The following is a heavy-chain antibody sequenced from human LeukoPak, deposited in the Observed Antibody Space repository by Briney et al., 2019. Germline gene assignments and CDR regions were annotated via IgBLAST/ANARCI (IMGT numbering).Heavy chain of an antibody. V-gene: IGHV5-51*01. CDR2: IYPGDSDT. Sequence: GGSLRLSCKGSGYIFTSYWMGWVRQMPGKGLEGMGIIYPGDSDTKYIPSFQGQVTISADKSISTAYLQWSSLQASDTAMYYCARRATGTTKWFDPWGQGTLVTVFS. J-gene: IGHJ5*02. CDR1: GYIFTSYW. CDR3: ARRATGTTKWFDP. D-gene: IGHD1-1*01.